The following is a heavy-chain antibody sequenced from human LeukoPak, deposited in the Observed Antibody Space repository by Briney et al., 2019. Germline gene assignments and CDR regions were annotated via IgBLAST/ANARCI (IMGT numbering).Heavy chain of an antibody. J-gene: IGHJ4*02. CDR2: INHSGST. Sequence: SETLSLTCAVYGGSFSGYYWSWIRQPPGKGLEWIGEINHSGSTNYNPSLKSRVTISVDTSKNQFSLKLSSVTAADTAVYYCARGIHYDFWSGYYYFDYWGQGTLVTVSS. CDR1: GGSFSGYY. CDR3: ARGIHYDFWSGYYYFDY. D-gene: IGHD3-3*01. V-gene: IGHV4-34*01.